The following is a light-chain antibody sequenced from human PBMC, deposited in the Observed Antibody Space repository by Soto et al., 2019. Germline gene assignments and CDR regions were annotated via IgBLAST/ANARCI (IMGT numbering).Light chain of an antibody. V-gene: IGLV2-14*01. CDR1: SSDVGGYNF. CDR3: YSYRGYYTRV. CDR2: EVS. Sequence: LTQPASVSWSPGQSITISCTGTSSDVGGYNFVSWYQQHPGRAPKLLIYEVSRRPSGVSNRFSGSKSGDTASLTISGLQAEDEADYYCYSYRGYYTRVFGTGTKVTVL. J-gene: IGLJ1*01.